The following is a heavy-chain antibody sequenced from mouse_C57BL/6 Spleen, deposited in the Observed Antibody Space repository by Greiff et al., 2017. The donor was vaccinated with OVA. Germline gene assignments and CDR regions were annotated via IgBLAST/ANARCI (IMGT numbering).Heavy chain of an antibody. J-gene: IGHJ2*01. CDR3: AREGGYDEDYFDY. D-gene: IGHD2-2*01. Sequence: EVQLQQSGPELVKPGASVKISCKASGYTFTDYYMNWVKQSHGKSLEWIGDINPNNGGTSYNQKFKGKATLTVDKSSSTAYMELRSLTSEDSAVYYCAREGGYDEDYFDYWGQGTTLTVSS. CDR1: GYTFTDYY. CDR2: INPNNGGT. V-gene: IGHV1-26*01.